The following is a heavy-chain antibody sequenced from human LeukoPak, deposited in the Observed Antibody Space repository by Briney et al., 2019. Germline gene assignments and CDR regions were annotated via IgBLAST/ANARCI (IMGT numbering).Heavy chain of an antibody. CDR2: IVNVGSDK. Sequence: PGGSLRVSCAASGFSFRNYGMHWVRQAPGKGLDWVAFIVNVGSDKYYADSVKGRFTISRDNSKNTLYLQMNSLRAEDTAVYYCATDNNVNPNWFDPWGQGTLVTVSS. CDR1: GFSFRNYG. CDR3: ATDNNVNPNWFDP. J-gene: IGHJ5*02. D-gene: IGHD1-14*01. V-gene: IGHV3-30*02.